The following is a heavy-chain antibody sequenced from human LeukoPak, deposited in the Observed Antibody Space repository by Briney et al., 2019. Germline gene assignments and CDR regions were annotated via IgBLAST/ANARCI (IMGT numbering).Heavy chain of an antibody. J-gene: IGHJ4*02. V-gene: IGHV4-39*07. CDR1: GGSISSSSYY. CDR2: IYYSGST. D-gene: IGHD3-22*01. Sequence: SETLSLTCTVSGGSISSSSYYWGWIRQPPGKGLEWIGSIYYSGSTYYNPSLKSRVTISVDTSKNQFSLKLSSVTAADTAVYYCARDRSSGYYRYPSFDYWGQGTLVTVSS. CDR3: ARDRSSGYYRYPSFDY.